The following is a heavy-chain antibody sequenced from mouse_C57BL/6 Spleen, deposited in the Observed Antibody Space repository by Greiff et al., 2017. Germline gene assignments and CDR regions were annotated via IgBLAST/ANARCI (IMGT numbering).Heavy chain of an antibody. CDR3: ARALHYYGSSDYAMDY. D-gene: IGHD1-1*01. CDR1: GYSITSGYD. V-gene: IGHV3-1*01. Sequence: EVKLMESGPGMVKPSQSLSLTCTVTGYSITSGYDWHWIRHFPGNKLEWMGYISYSGSTNYNPSLKIRISITHDTSKNHFFLKLNSVTTEDTATYYCARALHYYGSSDYAMDYWGQGTSVTVSS. CDR2: ISYSGST. J-gene: IGHJ4*01.